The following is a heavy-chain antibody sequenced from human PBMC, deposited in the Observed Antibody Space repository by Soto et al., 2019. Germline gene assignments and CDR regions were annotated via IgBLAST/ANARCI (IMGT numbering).Heavy chain of an antibody. CDR2: XSNDGNNK. D-gene: IGHD2-2*01. CDR3: AKDSYCSSTICPTGSSGGS. J-gene: IGHJ5*02. CDR1: GFTFXXXG. V-gene: IGHV3-30*18. Sequence: QVQLVESXXXXVEPGRSLRLSCAGSGFTFXXXGMHWVRQAPGKGXXXXXXXSNDGNNKYYADSVKGRFTTSRDNSKNTLYLQMNSLRGDDTAVYYCAKDSYCSSTICPTGSSGGSWGQGTLVTVSS.